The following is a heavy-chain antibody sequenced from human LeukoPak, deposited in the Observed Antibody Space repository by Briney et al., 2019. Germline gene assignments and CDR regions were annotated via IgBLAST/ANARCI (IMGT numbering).Heavy chain of an antibody. J-gene: IGHJ4*02. CDR1: GYTFTSYY. D-gene: IGHD3-3*01. Sequence: ASVKVSCKASGYTFTSYYMHWVRQAPGQGLEWMGWISAYNGNTNYAQKLQGRATMTTDTSTSTAYMELRSLRSDDTAVYYCVYYDFWSGCYDYWGQGTLVTVSS. V-gene: IGHV1-18*04. CDR3: VYYDFWSGCYDY. CDR2: ISAYNGNT.